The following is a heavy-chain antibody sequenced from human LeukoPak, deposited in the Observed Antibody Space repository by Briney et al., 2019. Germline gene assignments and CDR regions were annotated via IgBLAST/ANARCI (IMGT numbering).Heavy chain of an antibody. CDR3: ARGSSSSWYAYFQH. CDR2: INHSGST. CDR1: GGSFSGYY. Sequence: SKTLSLTCAVYGGSFSGYYWSWIRQPPGKGLEWIGEINHSGSTNYNPSLKSRVTISVDTSKNQFSLKLSSVTAADTAVYYCARGSSSSWYAYFQHWGQGTLVTVSS. D-gene: IGHD6-13*01. J-gene: IGHJ1*01. V-gene: IGHV4-34*01.